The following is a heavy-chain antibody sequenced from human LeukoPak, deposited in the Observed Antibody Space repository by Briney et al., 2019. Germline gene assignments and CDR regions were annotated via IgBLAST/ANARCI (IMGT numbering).Heavy chain of an antibody. CDR3: ARSYYDSSGYRY. V-gene: IGHV4-39*01. Sequence: SETLSLTCTVSGGSISSSSYYWGWIRQPPGKGLEWIGSIYCSGSTYYNPSLKSRVTISVDTSKNQFSLKLSSVTAADTAVYYCARSYYDSSGYRYWGQGTLVTVSS. CDR1: GGSISSSSYY. D-gene: IGHD3-22*01. J-gene: IGHJ4*02. CDR2: IYCSGST.